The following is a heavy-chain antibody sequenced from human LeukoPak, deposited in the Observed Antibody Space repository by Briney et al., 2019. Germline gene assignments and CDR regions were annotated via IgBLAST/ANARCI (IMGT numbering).Heavy chain of an antibody. CDR1: GFAFRSHA. CDR2: IRYDGSKK. CDR3: ARNRGRYYMDG. J-gene: IGHJ6*03. V-gene: IGHV3-30*02. D-gene: IGHD6-25*01. Sequence: PGGSLRLSCTASGFAFRSHAMHWVRQAPGKGLEWVAFIRYDGSKKFYADSVKGRFTISRDNSKNTLYLQMYSLRAEDTAVYYCARNRGRYYMDGWGKGTTVTISS.